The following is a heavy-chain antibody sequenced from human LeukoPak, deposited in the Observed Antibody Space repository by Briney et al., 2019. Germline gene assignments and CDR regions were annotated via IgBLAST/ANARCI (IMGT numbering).Heavy chain of an antibody. CDR3: AKRSVTYAGGWYFFES. V-gene: IGHV3-23*01. CDR2: ISETAYTT. J-gene: IGHJ4*02. Sequence: PGGSLRLSCAASGFTFSNYAMSWVRQAPGRGLEWVSSISETAYTTHHADSVKGRFTTSRDNSKNTLYLQMSSLRAEDTAVYYCAKRSVTYAGGWYFFESWGQGTLVTVSS. CDR1: GFTFSNYA. D-gene: IGHD1-26*01.